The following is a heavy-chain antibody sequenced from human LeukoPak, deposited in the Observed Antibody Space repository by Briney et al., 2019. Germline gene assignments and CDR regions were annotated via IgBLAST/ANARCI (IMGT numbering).Heavy chain of an antibody. J-gene: IGHJ5*02. CDR1: GGSISSGGYY. D-gene: IGHD3-10*01. CDR3: ARDSGLDPLAAYSWFDP. Sequence: SQTLSLTCTVSGGSISSGGYYWSWIRQHPGKGLEWIGYIYYSGSTYYNPSLKSRVTISVDTSKNQFSLKLSSVTAADTAVYYCARDSGLDPLAAYSWFDPWGQGTLVTVSS. CDR2: IYYSGST. V-gene: IGHV4-30-4*08.